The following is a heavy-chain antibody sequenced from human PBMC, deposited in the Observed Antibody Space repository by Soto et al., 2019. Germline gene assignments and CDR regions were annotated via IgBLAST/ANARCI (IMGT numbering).Heavy chain of an antibody. CDR1: GGSISSYY. V-gene: IGHV4-59*01. J-gene: IGHJ5*02. CDR3: ARDRYYDSSGYPDNWFDP. D-gene: IGHD3-22*01. CDR2: IYYSGST. Sequence: SETLSLTCTVSGGSISSYYWSCIRQPPGKGLEWIGYIYYSGSTNYNPSLKSRVTISVDTSKNQFSLKLSSVTAADTAVYYCARDRYYDSSGYPDNWFDPWGQGTLVTV.